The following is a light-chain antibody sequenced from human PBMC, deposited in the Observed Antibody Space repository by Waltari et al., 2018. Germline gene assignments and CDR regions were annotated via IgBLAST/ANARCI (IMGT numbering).Light chain of an antibody. CDR3: QNHERLPAT. J-gene: IGKJ1*01. Sequence: VLTQSPGTLSLSPGERATLSCRASQSISKYLVWYQQRPGHAPRLLLYAGSTRAAGIPDRFSGSGYGTDFTLTISRLEPEDFAMYYCQNHERLPATFGQGTKVEFK. CDR1: QSISKY. CDR2: AGS. V-gene: IGKV3-20*01.